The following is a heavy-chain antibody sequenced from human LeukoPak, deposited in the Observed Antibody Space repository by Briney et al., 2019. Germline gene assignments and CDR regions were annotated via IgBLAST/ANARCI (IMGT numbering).Heavy chain of an antibody. D-gene: IGHD3-10*01. CDR2: IRSKANSYAT. CDR1: GFTFSGST. J-gene: IGHJ5*02. CDR3: TSPSGRGVQNWFDP. Sequence: GGSLRLSCAASGFTFSGSTMHWVRQASGKGLEWVGRIRSKANSYATAYAASVKGRFTISRDDSKNTAYLQMNSLKTEDTAVYYCTSPSGRGVQNWFDPWGQGTLVTVSS. V-gene: IGHV3-73*01.